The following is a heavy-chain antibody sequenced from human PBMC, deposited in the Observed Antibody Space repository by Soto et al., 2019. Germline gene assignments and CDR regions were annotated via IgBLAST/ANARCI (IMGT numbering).Heavy chain of an antibody. CDR2: IYYGGRS. J-gene: IGHJ4*02. CDR3: ARSQPTLVAMWDNRPGIYDY. Sequence: PSETLSLTCTVSGGSISSSSNYWGWIRQPPGKGLEWIGSIYYGGRSLYNPSLKSRVTISVDTSKNQFSLKLSSVTAADTAVYYCARSQPTLVAMWDNRPGIYDYWGQGILVTVSS. D-gene: IGHD5-12*01. V-gene: IGHV4-39*01. CDR1: GGSISSSSNY.